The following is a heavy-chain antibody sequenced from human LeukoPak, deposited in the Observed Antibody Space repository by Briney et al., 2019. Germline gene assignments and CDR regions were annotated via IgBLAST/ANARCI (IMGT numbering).Heavy chain of an antibody. CDR3: ARDGGVGATWEGFDY. Sequence: GGSLRLSCAASGFTFSTYSMNWVRQAPGKGLEWVSYISSSSSTIYYTDSVKGRFTISRDNAKYSLYLQMNSLRAEDTAVYYCARDGGVGATWEGFDYWGQGILVTVSS. CDR2: ISSSSSTI. V-gene: IGHV3-48*04. J-gene: IGHJ4*02. D-gene: IGHD1-26*01. CDR1: GFTFSTYS.